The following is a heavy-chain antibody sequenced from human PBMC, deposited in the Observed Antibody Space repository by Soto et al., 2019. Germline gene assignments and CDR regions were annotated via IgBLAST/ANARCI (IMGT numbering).Heavy chain of an antibody. CDR3: GHSVYYYYYMDV. D-gene: IGHD1-26*01. J-gene: IGHJ6*03. V-gene: IGHV4-59*08. CDR2: IYYSGST. CDR1: GGSISSYY. Sequence: PSETLSLTCTVSGGSISSYYWSWIRQPPGKGQEWIGYIYYSGSTNYNPSLKSRVTISVDTSKNQFSLKLSSVTAADTAVYYCGHSVYYYYYMDVWGKGTTVTVSS.